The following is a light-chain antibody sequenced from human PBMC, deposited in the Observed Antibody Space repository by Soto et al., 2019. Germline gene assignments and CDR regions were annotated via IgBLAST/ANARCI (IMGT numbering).Light chain of an antibody. CDR1: QGISSA. J-gene: IGKJ4*01. CDR2: DAS. V-gene: IGKV1-13*02. Sequence: AIQLTQSPSSLSASVGDRVTITCRASQGISSALAWYQQKPGKAPKLLIYDASSLKSGVPSRFSDSGSGTDFTLTISSLQPEYFATYYCQQFNSYPQTFGGGTKVEIK. CDR3: QQFNSYPQT.